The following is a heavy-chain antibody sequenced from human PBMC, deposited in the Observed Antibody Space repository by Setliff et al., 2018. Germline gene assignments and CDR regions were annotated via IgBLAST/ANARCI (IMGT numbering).Heavy chain of an antibody. Sequence: ASVKVSCKTSGFGFTTFGFSWVRQAPGQGLEWMGWISAYDGNTKFAQNIQGRVTLTTDTPTSTAYMELRSLRSDDTAVYYCARSPPNRGSGSGWYGDFWGQGTLVTVSS. CDR3: ARSPPNRGSGSGWYGDF. D-gene: IGHD6-19*01. V-gene: IGHV1-18*01. CDR1: GFGFTTFG. CDR2: ISAYDGNT. J-gene: IGHJ4*02.